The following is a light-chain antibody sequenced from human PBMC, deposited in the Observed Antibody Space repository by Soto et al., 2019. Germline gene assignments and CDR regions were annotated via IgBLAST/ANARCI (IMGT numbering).Light chain of an antibody. J-gene: IGKJ5*01. CDR2: DAS. CDR3: QQYNKWSSIS. Sequence: EIVLTQSPATLSVSPGERATLSCRASQTISRSLAWYQQKPGQPPMLLIYDASTRATGVPARFSGSGSGTDFTLTISRLEPEDFAVYHCQQYNKWSSISFGQGTRLEIK. CDR1: QTISRS. V-gene: IGKV3-15*01.